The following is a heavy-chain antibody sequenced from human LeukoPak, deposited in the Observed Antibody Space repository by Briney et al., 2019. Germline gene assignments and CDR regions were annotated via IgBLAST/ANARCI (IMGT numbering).Heavy chain of an antibody. CDR2: ISESEGNT. J-gene: IGHJ4*02. D-gene: IGHD1-26*01. V-gene: IGHV3-23*01. Sequence: GGSLRLSCAASGFTFSSYAMNWVRQAPGKGLEWVVGISESEGNTYNADSVKGRFTISRDNAKNTLYLQMNSLRVEDTAVQYCAKGERGSYSVESFDYWGGGSIVSVRS. CDR3: AKGERGSYSVESFDY. CDR1: GFTFSSYA.